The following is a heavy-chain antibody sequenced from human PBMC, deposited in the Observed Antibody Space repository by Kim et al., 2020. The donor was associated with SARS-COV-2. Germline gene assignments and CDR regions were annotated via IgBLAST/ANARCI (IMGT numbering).Heavy chain of an antibody. Sequence: GGSLRLSCAASGFTFSRYAMSWARQAPGKGLEWVSTISDSGVRTPNADSAKGRFTISRDNSKSTWFLQMNSLRAEDTAAYYCEDSDYWGKGSLATVSS. V-gene: IGHV3-23*01. CDR3: EDSDY. CDR1: GFTFSRYA. CDR2: ISDSGVRT. J-gene: IGHJ4*02.